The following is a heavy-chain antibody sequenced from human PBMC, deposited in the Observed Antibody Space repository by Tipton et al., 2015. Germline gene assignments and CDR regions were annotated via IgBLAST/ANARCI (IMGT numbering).Heavy chain of an antibody. D-gene: IGHD3-10*01. J-gene: IGHJ4*02. CDR1: GYTFTSYD. CDR3: ARSENYYGSGSPLDY. CDR2: ISAYNGNT. Sequence: QSGAEVKKPGASVKVSCKASGYTFTSYDIHWVRQAPGQGLQWMGWISAYNGNTNYGETLQGRVTMTTDTSTSTAYMELRSLRSDDTAVYYCARSENYYGSGSPLDYWGQGTLVTVSS. V-gene: IGHV1-18*01.